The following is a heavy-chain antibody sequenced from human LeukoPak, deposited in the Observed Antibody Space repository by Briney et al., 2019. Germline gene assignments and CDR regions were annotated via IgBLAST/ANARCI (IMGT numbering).Heavy chain of an antibody. J-gene: IGHJ3*02. Sequence: ASVKVSCKASGYTFTRYYMHWERQAPGQGLEWMGIINPSGGSTSYAQKFQGRVTMTRDTSTSTVYMELSSLRSEDTAVYYCARGWNSNAFDIWGQGTMVTVSS. D-gene: IGHD1-7*01. CDR3: ARGWNSNAFDI. V-gene: IGHV1-46*01. CDR2: INPSGGST. CDR1: GYTFTRYY.